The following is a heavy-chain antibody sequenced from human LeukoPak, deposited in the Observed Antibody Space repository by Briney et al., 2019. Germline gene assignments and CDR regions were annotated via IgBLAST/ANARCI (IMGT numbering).Heavy chain of an antibody. CDR1: GGSITISSYF. V-gene: IGHV4-39*01. CDR2: INHSGST. D-gene: IGHD3-10*01. J-gene: IGHJ4*02. Sequence: SETLSLTCAVSGGSITISSYFWVWIRQPPGKGLEWIGEINHSGSTNYNPSLKSRVTISVDTSKNQFSLKLSSVTAADTAVYYCARHKPILILWRGELLNSIFDYWGQGTLVTVSS. CDR3: ARHKPILILWRGELLNSIFDY.